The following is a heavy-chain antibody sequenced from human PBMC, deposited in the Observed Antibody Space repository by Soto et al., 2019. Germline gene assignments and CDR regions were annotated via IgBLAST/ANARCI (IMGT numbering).Heavy chain of an antibody. D-gene: IGHD6-13*01. J-gene: IGHJ3*02. CDR2: ISGSGGST. Sequence: GGSLRLSCAASGFTFSSYAMSWVRQAPGKGLEWVSAISGSGGSTYDADSVKGGFTISRDNSKNTLYLQMNSRRAEDTAVYYCGALMYSSSWRGGAFDIWGQGTMVTVSS. CDR1: GFTFSSYA. V-gene: IGHV3-23*01. CDR3: GALMYSSSWRGGAFDI.